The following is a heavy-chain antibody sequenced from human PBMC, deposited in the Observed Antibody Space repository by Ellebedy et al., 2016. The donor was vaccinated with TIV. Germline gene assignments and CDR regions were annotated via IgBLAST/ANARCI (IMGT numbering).Heavy chain of an antibody. V-gene: IGHV3-49*03. CDR1: GFTFGDYF. J-gene: IGHJ2*01. CDR3: ARDQRYYGSGSYYNWYFDL. CDR2: IRSNAYGGTT. D-gene: IGHD3-10*01. Sequence: GGFLRLSCTASGFTFGDYFMSWFRQAPGKGLEWVGFIRSNAYGGTTEYAASVKGRFTISRDDSKSIAYLQMNNLKNEDTAMYYCARDQRYYGSGSYYNWYFDLWGRGSLVTVSS.